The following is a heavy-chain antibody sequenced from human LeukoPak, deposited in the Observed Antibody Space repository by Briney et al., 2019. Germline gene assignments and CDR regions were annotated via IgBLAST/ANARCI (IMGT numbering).Heavy chain of an antibody. J-gene: IGHJ6*02. CDR3: AGGTGMDV. Sequence: GGSLRLSCAASGVTFSSYWMSWGRQAPGKGLEWVASIKQDGSEKYYVDFVKGRFSISRDNAKNSLYLQMNSLGADDTAVYYCAGGTGMDVWGQGTTVTVSS. D-gene: IGHD1-1*01. CDR2: IKQDGSEK. V-gene: IGHV3-7*05. CDR1: GVTFSSYW.